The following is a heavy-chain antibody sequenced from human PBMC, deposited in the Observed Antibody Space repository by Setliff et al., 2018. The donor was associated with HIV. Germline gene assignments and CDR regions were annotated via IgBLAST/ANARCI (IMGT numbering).Heavy chain of an antibody. D-gene: IGHD3-3*01. CDR2: ISSSSSYI. J-gene: IGHJ4*02. CDR3: ARDVSWRVRTYIDY. V-gene: IGHV3-21*01. Sequence: PGGSLRLSCAASGFTFSSYSMNWVRQAPGKGLEWVSSISSSSSYIYYADSVKGRFTISRDNAKNSPYLQMNSLTAEDTAVYYCARDVSWRVRTYIDYWGQGALVTVSS. CDR1: GFTFSSYS.